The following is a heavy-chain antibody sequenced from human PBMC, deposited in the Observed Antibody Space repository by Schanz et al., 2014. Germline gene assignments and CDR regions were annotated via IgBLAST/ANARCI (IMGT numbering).Heavy chain of an antibody. V-gene: IGHV1-3*04. CDR3: ARDLEGYDGGGGGFDP. Sequence: QVQVVQSGAELKKPGASVKVSCKASEYSFTSYSMHWVRQAPGQRLEWMGWINTGSGDTKYSQNFQGRVTITRDTSASTAYMELSSLRSDDTAVYYCARDLEGYDGGGGGFDPWGQGTLVTVSS. D-gene: IGHD2-21*01. CDR2: INTGSGDT. J-gene: IGHJ5*02. CDR1: EYSFTSYS.